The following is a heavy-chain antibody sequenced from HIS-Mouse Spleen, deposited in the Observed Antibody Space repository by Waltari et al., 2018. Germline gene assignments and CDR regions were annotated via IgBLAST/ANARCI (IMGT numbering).Heavy chain of an antibody. CDR2: IYYSGRI. CDR3: AREIPYSSSWYDWYFDL. Sequence: QLQLQESGPGLVKPSETLSLTCTVSGGSISSSSYYWVWIRQPPGKGLEWIGSIYYSGRISYHPSLKSRVTIAVDTSRKQFSRKLSSVAAADTAVYYCAREIPYSSSWYDWYFDLWGRGTLVTVSS. J-gene: IGHJ2*01. V-gene: IGHV4-39*07. CDR1: GGSISSSSYY. D-gene: IGHD6-13*01.